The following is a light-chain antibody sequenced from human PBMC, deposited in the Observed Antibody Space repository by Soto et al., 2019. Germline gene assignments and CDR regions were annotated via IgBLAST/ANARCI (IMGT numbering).Light chain of an antibody. V-gene: IGLV2-23*01. Sequence: QSALTQPASVSGSPGQSITISCTGTSSDVGSYNLVSWYQQRPGKDPKLMISEGSKRPSGVSDRFSGSKSGNTTALTISGLHAAEDEDDYYCSYAAISSPYVFGAGTKLTVL. J-gene: IGLJ1*01. CDR2: EGS. CDR1: SSDVGSYNL. CDR3: CSYAAISSPYV.